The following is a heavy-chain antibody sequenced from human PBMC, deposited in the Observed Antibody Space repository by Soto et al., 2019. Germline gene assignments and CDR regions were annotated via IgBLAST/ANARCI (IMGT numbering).Heavy chain of an antibody. CDR1: GFTFDDYA. Sequence: GGSLRLSCAASGFTFDDYAMHWVRQAPGKGLEWVSGISWNSGSIGYADSVKGRFTISRDNAKNSLYLQMNSLRAEDTALYYCAKDIDGGFAGYYFDYWGQGTLVTVSS. CDR2: ISWNSGSI. J-gene: IGHJ4*02. CDR3: AKDIDGGFAGYYFDY. D-gene: IGHD3-10*01. V-gene: IGHV3-9*01.